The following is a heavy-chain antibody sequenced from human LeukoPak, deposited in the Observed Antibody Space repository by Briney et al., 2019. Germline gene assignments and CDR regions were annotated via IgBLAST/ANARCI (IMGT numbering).Heavy chain of an antibody. J-gene: IGHJ4*02. CDR3: ARRGWSVPTGIDY. V-gene: IGHV1-46*01. CDR1: GYTFTNYY. D-gene: IGHD2-15*01. Sequence: ASVKVSCKASGYTFTNYYMHWVRQAPGQGLEWMGMINPSGGSTTYAQKFQGRVTMTRDTSTTTVYMELSSLNSEDTAMYYCARRGWSVPTGIDYWGQGTLVTVSS. CDR2: INPSGGST.